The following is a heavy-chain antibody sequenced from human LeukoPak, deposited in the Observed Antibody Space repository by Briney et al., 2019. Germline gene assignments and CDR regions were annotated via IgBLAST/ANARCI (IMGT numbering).Heavy chain of an antibody. V-gene: IGHV4-39*01. CDR2: IYYSGST. CDR3: ARHTYYYGSFDY. Sequence: PSETLSLTCTVSGGSISSSSYYWGWLRQPRGKGREWIGSIYYSGSTYYNPSLKSRVTISVDTSKNQFSLKLSSVTAADTAVYYCARHTYYYGSFDYWGQGTLVTVSS. J-gene: IGHJ4*02. CDR1: GGSISSSSYY. D-gene: IGHD3-10*01.